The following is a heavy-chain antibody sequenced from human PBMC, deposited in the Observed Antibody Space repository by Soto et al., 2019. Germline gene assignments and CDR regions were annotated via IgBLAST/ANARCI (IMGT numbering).Heavy chain of an antibody. CDR2: IFSNGEK. Sequence: QVTLKESGPVLVKPTETLTLTCTVSGFSLNNDRMGVTWIRQPQGKALEWLAHIFSNGEKSYSTSLKSRLTISKDTSKSRVVLTLTKIDPVDTATYYCARIHPRMMTFRGVIVFDFWGHGTLVSVSS. CDR3: ARIHPRMMTFRGVIVFDF. V-gene: IGHV2-26*01. CDR1: GFSLNNDRMG. J-gene: IGHJ4*01. D-gene: IGHD3-16*02.